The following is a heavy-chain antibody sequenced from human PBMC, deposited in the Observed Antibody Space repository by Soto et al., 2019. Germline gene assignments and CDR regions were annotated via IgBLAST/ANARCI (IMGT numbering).Heavy chain of an antibody. CDR2: MNPNSGNT. D-gene: IGHD2-2*02. CDR1: GYTFTSYD. V-gene: IGHV1-8*01. J-gene: IGHJ5*02. CDR3: ARGYCSSTSCYRLRYFDWLSPWFDP. Sequence: GASVKVSCKASGYTFTSYDINWVRQATGQGLEWMGWMNPNSGNTGYAQKFQGRVTMTRNTSISTAYMELSSLRSEDTAVYYCARGYCSSTSCYRLRYFDWLSPWFDPWGQGTLVTVSS.